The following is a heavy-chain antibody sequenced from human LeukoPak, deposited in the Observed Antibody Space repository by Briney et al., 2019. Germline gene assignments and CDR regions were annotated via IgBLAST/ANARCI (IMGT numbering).Heavy chain of an antibody. Sequence: ASVKASCKASGYTFTGYYIHWMRQAPGQGLEWMGWINPNSGGTNDAQKFQGRVTMTTDTSISTAYMELSRLRSDDTALYYCARGGWSGYSYGSEPEKYFDYWGQGTLVTVSS. CDR2: INPNSGGT. J-gene: IGHJ4*02. D-gene: IGHD5-18*01. CDR3: ARGGWSGYSYGSEPEKYFDY. V-gene: IGHV1-2*02. CDR1: GYTFTGYY.